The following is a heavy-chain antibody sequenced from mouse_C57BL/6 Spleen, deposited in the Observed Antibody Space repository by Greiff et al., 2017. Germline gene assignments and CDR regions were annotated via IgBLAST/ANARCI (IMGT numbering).Heavy chain of an antibody. CDR3: ASITTVVWDY. D-gene: IGHD1-1*01. V-gene: IGHV1-82*01. J-gene: IGHJ2*01. CDR2: IYPGDGDT. Sequence: QVQLQQSGPELVKPGASVKISCKASGYAFSSSWMNWVKQRPGKGLEWIGRIYPGDGDTNYNGKFKGKATLTADKSSSTAYMQLSSLSSEDSAVYFCASITTVVWDYWGKGTTPTVSS. CDR1: GYAFSSSW.